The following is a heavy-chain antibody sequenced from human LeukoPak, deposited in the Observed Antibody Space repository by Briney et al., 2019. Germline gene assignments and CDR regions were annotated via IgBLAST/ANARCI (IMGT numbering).Heavy chain of an antibody. CDR2: TYYRSKWYN. CDR1: GDSVSSNSAA. D-gene: IGHD7-27*01. CDR3: ARAANWGYRFDFDY. J-gene: IGHJ4*02. Sequence: SQTLSLTCAISGDSVSSNSAAWNWLRQSPSRGLEWLGRTYYRSKWYNDYAVSVKSRITINPDTSKNQFSLQLNSVTPEDTAAYYCARAANWGYRFDFDYWGQGTLVTGSS. V-gene: IGHV6-1*01.